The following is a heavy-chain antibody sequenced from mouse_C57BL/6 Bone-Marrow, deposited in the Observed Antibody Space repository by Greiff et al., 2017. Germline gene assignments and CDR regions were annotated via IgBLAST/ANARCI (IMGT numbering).Heavy chain of an antibody. D-gene: IGHD1-1*01. J-gene: IGHJ4*01. Sequence: QVQLKESGPGLVQPSQSLSITCTVSGFSLTSYGVHWVRQSPGQGLEWLGVIWSGGSTDYNAAFISRLSISKDNSKSQVFFKMNSLQADDTAIYYCARLITPYAMDYWGQGTSVTVSS. CDR2: IWSGGST. CDR1: GFSLTSYG. V-gene: IGHV2-2*01. CDR3: ARLITPYAMDY.